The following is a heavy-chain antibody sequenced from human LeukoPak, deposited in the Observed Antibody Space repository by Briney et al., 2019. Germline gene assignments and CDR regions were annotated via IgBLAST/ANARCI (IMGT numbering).Heavy chain of an antibody. D-gene: IGHD3-10*01. V-gene: IGHV3-7*01. CDR1: GITVSGFW. CDR2: IKKDGGEQ. J-gene: IGHJ4*02. Sequence: WGSLRLSCAASGITVSGFWMSWVRQGPGKGLEWVAHIKKDGGEQFCVDSVKGRFSVSRDNARNSLYLQMDSLRVEDTAVYYCARDYYASGSFDYWGQGILVTVSS. CDR3: ARDYYASGSFDY.